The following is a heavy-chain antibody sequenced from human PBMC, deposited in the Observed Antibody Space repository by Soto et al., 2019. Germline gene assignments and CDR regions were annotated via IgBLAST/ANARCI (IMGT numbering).Heavy chain of an antibody. CDR1: GGSISSSGNS. D-gene: IGHD6-6*01. CDR2: IYHSGST. Sequence: SETLSLTCAVFGGSISSSGNSWSLIRQPPGKGLEWIGYIYHSGSTYYNPSLKSRVTISVDRSKNQFSLKLNSVTAADTAVYYCARYSIAARRGIDYWGQGTLVTVSS. CDR3: ARYSIAARRGIDY. J-gene: IGHJ4*02. V-gene: IGHV4-30-2*01.